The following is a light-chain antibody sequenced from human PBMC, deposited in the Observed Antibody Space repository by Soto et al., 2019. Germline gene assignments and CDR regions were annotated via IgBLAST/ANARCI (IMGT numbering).Light chain of an antibody. V-gene: IGLV1-44*01. J-gene: IGLJ1*01. CDR1: SSNIGSHT. Sequence: QSVLTQAPSASGTPGQRVTLSCSGSSSNIGSHTVDWYQQVPGTAPKLLIYGQNERPSGVPDRFSGSKSGTSASLAISGLQAADEADYFCKSYAGSNTYVFGSGTKVTVL. CDR3: KSYAGSNTYV. CDR2: GQN.